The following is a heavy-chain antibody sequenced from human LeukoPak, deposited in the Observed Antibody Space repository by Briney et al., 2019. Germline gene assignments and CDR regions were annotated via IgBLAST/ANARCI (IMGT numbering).Heavy chain of an antibody. CDR2: IYYSGST. D-gene: IGHD7-27*01. CDR3: ARHPPNWGSDY. Sequence: PSETLSLTCTVSGGSISSNNYYWGWIRQPPGKGLEWIGSIYYSGSTYYNPSLKSRVTISVDTSKNQFSLKLTSVTAADTAVYYCARHPPNWGSDYWGQGTLVTVSS. CDR1: GGSISSNNYY. J-gene: IGHJ4*02. V-gene: IGHV4-39*01.